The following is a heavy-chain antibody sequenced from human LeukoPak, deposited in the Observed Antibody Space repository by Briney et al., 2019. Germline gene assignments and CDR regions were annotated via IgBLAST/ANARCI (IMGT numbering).Heavy chain of an antibody. V-gene: IGHV3-11*06. CDR2: ISSSSSYT. Sequence: PGGSLRLSCAASGFTFSDYYMSWIRQAPGKGLEWVSYISSSSSYTNYADSVKGRFTISRDNAKNSLYLQMNSLRAEDTAVYYCARRGSGWSGDGAFDIWGQGTMVTVSS. J-gene: IGHJ3*02. D-gene: IGHD6-19*01. CDR1: GFTFSDYY. CDR3: ARRGSGWSGDGAFDI.